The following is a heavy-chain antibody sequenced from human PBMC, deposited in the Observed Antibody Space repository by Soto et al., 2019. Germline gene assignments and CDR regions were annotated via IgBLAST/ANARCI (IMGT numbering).Heavy chain of an antibody. D-gene: IGHD6-19*01. CDR3: ARHRPDSSGWFFHSSYSGIDV. Sequence: GESLKISCKGSGYSFTSYWIGWVRQMPGKGLEWMGIIYPGDSDTRYSPSFQGQVTISADKSISTAYLQWSSLKASDTAMYYCARHRPDSSGWFFHSSYSGIDVRAQRTTVTVSS. V-gene: IGHV5-51*01. CDR2: IYPGDSDT. CDR1: GYSFTSYW. J-gene: IGHJ6*02.